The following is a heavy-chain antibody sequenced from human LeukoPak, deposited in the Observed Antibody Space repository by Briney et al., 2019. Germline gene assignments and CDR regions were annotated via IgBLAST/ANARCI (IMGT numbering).Heavy chain of an antibody. CDR3: ARGGPVAATHKYFQH. J-gene: IGHJ1*01. V-gene: IGHV1-69*05. D-gene: IGHD6-19*01. CDR1: GGTFSSYA. Sequence: ASVKVSCKASGGTFSSYAISWVRQAPGQGLEWMGGIIPIFGTANYAQKFQGRVTMTRNTSISTAYMELSSLRSEDTAVYYCARGGPVAATHKYFQHWGQGTLVTVSS. CDR2: IIPIFGTA.